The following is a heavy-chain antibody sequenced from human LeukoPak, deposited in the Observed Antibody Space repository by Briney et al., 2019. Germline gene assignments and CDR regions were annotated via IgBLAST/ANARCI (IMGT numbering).Heavy chain of an antibody. V-gene: IGHV1-69*04. J-gene: IGHJ3*02. CDR2: IIPILGIA. Sequence: SVKVSCKASGGTFSSYAISWVRQAPGQGLEWMGRIIPILGIANYAQKFQGRVTITADKSTSTAYMELSSLRSEDTAVYYCARDKSPLYHRDERHDAFDIWGQGTMVTVSS. CDR1: GGTFSSYA. D-gene: IGHD2-2*01. CDR3: ARDKSPLYHRDERHDAFDI.